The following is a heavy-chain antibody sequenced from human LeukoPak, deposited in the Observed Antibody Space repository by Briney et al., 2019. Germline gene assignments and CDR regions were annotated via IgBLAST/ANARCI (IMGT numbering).Heavy chain of an antibody. CDR3: ARGGRYYDILTGYYVVGYYYGMDV. D-gene: IGHD3-9*01. CDR2: INHSGST. V-gene: IGHV4-34*01. CDR1: GFTFSSYA. Sequence: GSLRLSCAASGFTFSSYAMSWIRQPPGKGLEWIGEINHSGSTNYNPSLKSRVTISVDTSKNQFSLKLSSVTAADTAVYYCARGGRYYDILTGYYVVGYYYGMDVWGQGTTVTVSS. J-gene: IGHJ6*02.